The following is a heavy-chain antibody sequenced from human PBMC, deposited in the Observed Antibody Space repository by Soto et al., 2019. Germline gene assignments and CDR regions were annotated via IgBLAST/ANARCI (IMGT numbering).Heavy chain of an antibody. CDR2: IYYSGST. CDR1: GGSISSSSYY. CDR3: ARGFHDYYYYGMDV. V-gene: IGHV4-39*01. J-gene: IGHJ6*02. Sequence: SETLSLTCTVSGGSISSSSYYWGWIRQPPGKGLEWIGGIYYSGSTYYNPSLKSRVTISVDTSKNQFPLKLSSVTAADTAVYYCARGFHDYYYYGMDVWGQGTTVTVSS.